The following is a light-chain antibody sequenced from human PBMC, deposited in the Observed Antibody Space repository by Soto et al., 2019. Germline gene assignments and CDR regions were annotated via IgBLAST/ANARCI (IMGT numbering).Light chain of an antibody. J-gene: IGKJ1*01. Sequence: EIGLTQSPGTLSLSPGERATLSCRASQSVSSTYLAWYQHKPGQAPRLLIYGASSRATGIPDRFSGSGSGTDVTLIISRLEPEDFAVYYCQQYGNSFVGFGQGTKVEIK. CDR3: QQYGNSFVG. CDR1: QSVSSTY. V-gene: IGKV3-20*01. CDR2: GAS.